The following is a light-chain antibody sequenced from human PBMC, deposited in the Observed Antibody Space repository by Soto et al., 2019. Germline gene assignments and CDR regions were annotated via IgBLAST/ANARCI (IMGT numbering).Light chain of an antibody. V-gene: IGKV3-11*01. J-gene: IGKJ4*01. CDR3: QQRSNWLT. Sequence: EIVLTQSPTTLSLSPGERATLSCRASQSVGSYLAWYQQKPGQAPRLLIYDASNRATGIPARFSGSGSGTDFTLTISSLEPEDFAVYYCQQRSNWLTVGGGTKVDIK. CDR1: QSVGSY. CDR2: DAS.